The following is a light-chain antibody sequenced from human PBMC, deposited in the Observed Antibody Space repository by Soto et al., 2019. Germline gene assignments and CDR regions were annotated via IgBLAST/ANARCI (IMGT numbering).Light chain of an antibody. CDR2: EVS. V-gene: IGLV2-14*01. CDR1: SSDVGGHDY. Sequence: PASVSGSPGQSITISCTGTSSDVGGHDYVSWYQQHPGKAPKLIIFEVSYLPSGISNRFSGSKSGNTASLTISGLQAEDEADYYCSSYSSTTLLFGAGTKVTVL. J-gene: IGLJ1*01. CDR3: SSYSSTTLL.